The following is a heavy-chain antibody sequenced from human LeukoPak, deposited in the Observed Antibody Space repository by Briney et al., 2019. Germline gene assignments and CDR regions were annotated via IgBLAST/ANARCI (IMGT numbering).Heavy chain of an antibody. V-gene: IGHV3-30*04. CDR3: ARDNGVRYCSSTSCYGRFDP. J-gene: IGHJ5*02. CDR2: ISYDGSNK. Sequence: PGGSLRLSCAASGFTFSSYAMHWVRQAPGKGLEWVAVISYDGSNKYYADSVKGRFTISRDNSKNTLYLQMNSLRAEDTAVYYCARDNGVRYCSSTSCYGRFDPWGQGTLVTVSS. D-gene: IGHD2-2*01. CDR1: GFTFSSYA.